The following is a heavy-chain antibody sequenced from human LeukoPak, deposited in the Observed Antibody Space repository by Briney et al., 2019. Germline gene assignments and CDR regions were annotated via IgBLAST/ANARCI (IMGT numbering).Heavy chain of an antibody. Sequence: SVKVSCKASGYTFTSYGISWVRQAPGQGLEWMGGITPIFGTANYAQKFQGRVTITADKSTSTAYMELSSLRSEDTAVYYCARAAYYPSTPYYYYYMDVWGKGTTVTVSS. D-gene: IGHD3-10*01. J-gene: IGHJ6*03. CDR2: ITPIFGTA. CDR1: GYTFTSYG. CDR3: ARAAYYPSTPYYYYYMDV. V-gene: IGHV1-69*06.